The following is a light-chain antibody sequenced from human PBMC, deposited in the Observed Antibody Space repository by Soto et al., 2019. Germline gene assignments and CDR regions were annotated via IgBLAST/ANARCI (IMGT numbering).Light chain of an antibody. Sequence: EIQMTQSPSSLSASVGDRVTITCRASQSISSYLNWYQQKPGKAPKRLMYAASSLQSGVPSRFSGSGSGTEFTLTISSLQPEDFEPYYCLQHNSSPITFGQGTRLEIK. CDR1: QSISSY. CDR2: AAS. V-gene: IGKV1-17*01. CDR3: LQHNSSPIT. J-gene: IGKJ5*01.